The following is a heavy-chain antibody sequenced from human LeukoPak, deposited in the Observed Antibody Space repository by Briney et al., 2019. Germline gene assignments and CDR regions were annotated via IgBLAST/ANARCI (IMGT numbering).Heavy chain of an antibody. J-gene: IGHJ3*02. V-gene: IGHV3-23*01. D-gene: IGHD2-2*01. Sequence: PSETLSLTCTVSGGSINNYYWSWVRQPPGKGLEWVSAISGSGGSTYYADSVKGRFTISRDNSKNTLYLQMNSLRAEDTAVYYCAKDLFGYCSSTSCRSDAFDIWGQGTVVTVSS. CDR1: GGSINNYY. CDR2: ISGSGGST. CDR3: AKDLFGYCSSTSCRSDAFDI.